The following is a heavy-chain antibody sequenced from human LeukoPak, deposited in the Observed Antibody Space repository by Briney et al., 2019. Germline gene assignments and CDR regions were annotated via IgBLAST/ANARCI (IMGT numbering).Heavy chain of an antibody. CDR1: GLPFSRYW. CDR2: IKQDGSEK. CDR3: ASRYCTGVNCFAASYMCMDV. V-gene: IGHV3-7*01. D-gene: IGHD2-8*02. J-gene: IGHJ6*03. Sequence: LGGSLRLSCAASGLPFSRYWMTWFRQAPGKGLEWVANIKQDGSEKYYVDSVKGRFTISRDNADRSLYLQMTSLRVEDTAVYFCASRYCTGVNCFAASYMCMDVWGKGTTVTVSS.